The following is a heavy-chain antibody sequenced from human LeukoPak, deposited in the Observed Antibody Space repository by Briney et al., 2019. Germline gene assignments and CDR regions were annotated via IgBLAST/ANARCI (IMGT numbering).Heavy chain of an antibody. CDR2: VSSSGST. J-gene: IGHJ4*02. V-gene: IGHV4-4*07. CDR3: ARETRVQLERLSIDY. Sequence: SETLSLTCTVSGGSISSYYWAWIRQPVGKELEWIGRVSSSGSTNYNPSLESRVTMSVDASKKQFSLKLTSVTAADTAMYYCARETRVQLERLSIDYWGRGTLVTVSS. CDR1: GGSISSYY. D-gene: IGHD1-1*01.